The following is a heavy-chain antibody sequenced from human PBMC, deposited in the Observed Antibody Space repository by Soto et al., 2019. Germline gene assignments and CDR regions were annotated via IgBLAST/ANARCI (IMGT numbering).Heavy chain of an antibody. CDR2: IYHSGST. D-gene: IGHD3-16*01. CDR1: GGSISSGGYS. V-gene: IGHV4-30-2*01. CDR3: ARSRGGSDYLTDY. Sequence: QLQLQESGSGLVKPSQTLSLTCAVSGGSISSGGYSWSWIRQPPGKGLEWIGYIYHSGSTYYNPSPNSRVTISVDRSKNQCSLKLSSVTAADTAVYYCARSRGGSDYLTDYWGQGTLVTVSS. J-gene: IGHJ4*02.